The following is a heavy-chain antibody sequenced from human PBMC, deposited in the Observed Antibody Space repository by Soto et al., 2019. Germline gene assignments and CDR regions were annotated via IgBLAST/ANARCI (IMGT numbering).Heavy chain of an antibody. D-gene: IGHD3-9*01. CDR3: ARVNIDWSCSRAFALYY. J-gene: IGHJ4*02. Sequence: QVQLVESGGGVVQPGRSLRLSCAASGFTFSSYGMHWVRQAPGKGLEWVAVIWYDGSNKYYADSVKGRFTISRDNSKNTLYLQINSLRAEDTAVYYCARVNIDWSCSRAFALYYWGQGTLVTVSS. CDR1: GFTFSSYG. V-gene: IGHV3-33*01. CDR2: IWYDGSNK.